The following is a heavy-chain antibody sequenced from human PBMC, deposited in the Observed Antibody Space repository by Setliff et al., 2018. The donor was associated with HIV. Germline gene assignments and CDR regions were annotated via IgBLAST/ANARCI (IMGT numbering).Heavy chain of an antibody. V-gene: IGHV4-4*07. Sequence: SETLSLTCTVSGGSISSYYWSWIRQPAGKRLEFIGRISAAGTINYNPSLRSRVTLSVDTSENQFSLTVNSVTAADTAVFYCARVPFTTGFDYWGQGILVTVSS. J-gene: IGHJ4*02. CDR1: GGSISSYY. CDR2: ISAAGTI. CDR3: ARVPFTTGFDY. D-gene: IGHD3-3*01.